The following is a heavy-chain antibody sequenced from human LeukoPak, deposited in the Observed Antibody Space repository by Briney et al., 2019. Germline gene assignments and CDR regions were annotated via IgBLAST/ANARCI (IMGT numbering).Heavy chain of an antibody. Sequence: PSETLSLTCAVYGGSFSGYYWSWIRQPPGKGLEWIGEINHSGSTNYNPSLKSRVTISVDMSKNQFSLKLSSVTAADTAVYYCARVATIEINDYWGQGTLVTVSS. J-gene: IGHJ4*02. CDR1: GGSFSGYY. CDR3: ARVATIEINDY. V-gene: IGHV4-34*01. D-gene: IGHD5-12*01. CDR2: INHSGST.